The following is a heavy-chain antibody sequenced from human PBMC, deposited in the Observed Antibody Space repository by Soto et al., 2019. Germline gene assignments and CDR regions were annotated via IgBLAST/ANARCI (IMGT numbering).Heavy chain of an antibody. Sequence: SVKVSCKASGGTFSSYAISWVRQAPGQGLEWMGGIIPIFGTANYAQKFQGRVTITADESTSTAYMELSSLRSEDTAVYYCARSYGSYRLFDYWGQGTLVTVSS. CDR1: GGTFSSYA. J-gene: IGHJ4*02. D-gene: IGHD3-16*02. V-gene: IGHV1-69*13. CDR3: ARSYGSYRLFDY. CDR2: IIPIFGTA.